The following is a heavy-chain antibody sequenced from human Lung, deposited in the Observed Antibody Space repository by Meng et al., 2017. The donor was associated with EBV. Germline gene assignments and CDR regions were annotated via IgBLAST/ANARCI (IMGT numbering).Heavy chain of an antibody. D-gene: IGHD2-21*02. J-gene: IGHJ4*02. CDR3: ARDLWPHIVVVTAPSEF. CDR1: GYTFSSYG. CDR2: ISTYNDNP. Sequence: QVQLGQSGAEVKRPGASGKVSCKASGYTFSSYGFTWVRQAPGQGLEWLGWISTYNDNPKYAQKVQGRVTMTADTSTSTAYMELRSLTSDDTAVYYCARDLWPHIVVVTAPSEFWGQGTLVTVSS. V-gene: IGHV1-18*01.